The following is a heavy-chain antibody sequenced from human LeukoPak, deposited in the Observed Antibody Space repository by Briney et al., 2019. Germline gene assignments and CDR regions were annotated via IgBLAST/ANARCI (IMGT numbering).Heavy chain of an antibody. Sequence: GGSLRLSCAAPGFTFSSYAMHWVRQAPGKGLEYVSAISSNGGSTYYANSVKGRFTISRDNSKNTLYLQMGSLRAEDMAVYYCARGTAMVTNFDYWGQGTLVTVSS. V-gene: IGHV3-64*01. J-gene: IGHJ4*02. CDR1: GFTFSSYA. CDR2: ISSNGGST. CDR3: ARGTAMVTNFDY. D-gene: IGHD5-18*01.